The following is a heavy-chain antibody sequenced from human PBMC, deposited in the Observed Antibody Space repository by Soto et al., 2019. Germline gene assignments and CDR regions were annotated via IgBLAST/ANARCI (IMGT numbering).Heavy chain of an antibody. J-gene: IGHJ4*02. CDR3: ARGISMLVVVQTDAPDKYYFDS. D-gene: IGHD2-8*02. Sequence: TSVTLSLTCAVYGGSFSGYYWTWIRQPPGKGLEWIGQINHSGSTNYNPSLRSRVTISVDTSKNQFSLKLSSVTAADTAVYYCARGISMLVVVQTDAPDKYYFDSWGLGTLVTVSS. CDR1: GGSFSGYY. V-gene: IGHV4-34*01. CDR2: INHSGST.